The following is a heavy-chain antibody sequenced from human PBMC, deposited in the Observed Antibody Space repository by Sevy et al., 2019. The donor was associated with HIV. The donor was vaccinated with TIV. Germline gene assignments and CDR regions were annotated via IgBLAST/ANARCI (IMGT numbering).Heavy chain of an antibody. CDR2: FIPMFATA. V-gene: IGHV1-69*13. CDR3: ASSYYESSGYSPLYYYGMDV. D-gene: IGHD3-22*01. CDR1: GGTFSNYA. Sequence: ASVKVSCKASGGTFSNYAISWVRQAPGQGLEWMGGFIPMFATANSEQKFQGRVTLTADGSTATAYMELSSLRSEDTAVYYCASSYYESSGYSPLYYYGMDVWGQGTTVTVSS. J-gene: IGHJ6*02.